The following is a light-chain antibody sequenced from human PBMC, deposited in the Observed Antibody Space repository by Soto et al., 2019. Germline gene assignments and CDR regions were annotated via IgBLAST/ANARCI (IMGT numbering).Light chain of an antibody. J-gene: IGLJ3*02. V-gene: IGLV8-61*01. CDR3: VLYIGSGLWV. CDR1: SGSVSSSYY. CDR2: NTN. Sequence: QTVVTQEPSFSVSPGGTVTLTCGLSSGSVSSSYYPSWYQQTPGQAPRTLIYNTNTRSSGVPDRFSGSILGNKAALTITGAQEDDESDYYCVLYIGSGLWVFGGGTKVTVL.